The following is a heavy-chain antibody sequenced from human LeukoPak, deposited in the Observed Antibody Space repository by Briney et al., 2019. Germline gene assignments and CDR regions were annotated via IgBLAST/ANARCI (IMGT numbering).Heavy chain of an antibody. CDR3: ARYSYGLPYYFDY. V-gene: IGHV4-4*02. CDR1: GGSISSSNW. Sequence: SGTLSLTCAVSGGSISSSNWWSWVRQPPGKGLEWIGEIYHSGSTNYNPSLKSRVTISVDTSKNQFSLKLSSVTAADTAVYYCARYSYGLPYYFDYWGQGTLVTVSS. J-gene: IGHJ4*02. D-gene: IGHD5-18*01. CDR2: IYHSGST.